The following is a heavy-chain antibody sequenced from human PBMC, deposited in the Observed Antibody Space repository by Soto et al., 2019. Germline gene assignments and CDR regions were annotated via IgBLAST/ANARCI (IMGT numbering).Heavy chain of an antibody. Sequence: PSETLSLTCTVSGASISGFYWSWIRKSAGKGLEWIGRIYATGTTDYNPSLKSRVMMSVDTSKKQFSLKLRSVTAADTAVYYCAKVSPSTYSSSWPNWFDPWGQGTLVTVSS. CDR1: GASISGFY. CDR2: IYATGTT. D-gene: IGHD6-13*01. J-gene: IGHJ5*02. V-gene: IGHV4-4*07. CDR3: AKVSPSTYSSSWPNWFDP.